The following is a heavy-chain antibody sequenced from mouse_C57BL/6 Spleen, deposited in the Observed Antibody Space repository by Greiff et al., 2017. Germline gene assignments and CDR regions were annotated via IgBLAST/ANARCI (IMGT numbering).Heavy chain of an antibody. J-gene: IGHJ1*03. Sequence: QVQLQQSGAELAKPGASVKLSCKASGYTFTSYWMHWVKQRPGQGLEWIGYIYPSSGYTKYNQKFKDKATLTADKSSSTAYMQLSSLTSENSAVYYCARAADSADWYFDVWGTGTTVTVSS. CDR2: IYPSSGYT. V-gene: IGHV1-7*01. D-gene: IGHD6-1*01. CDR1: GYTFTSYW. CDR3: ARAADSADWYFDV.